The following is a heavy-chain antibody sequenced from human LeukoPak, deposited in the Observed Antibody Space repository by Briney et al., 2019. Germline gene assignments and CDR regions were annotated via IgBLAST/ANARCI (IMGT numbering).Heavy chain of an antibody. CDR2: IWNDGTTK. D-gene: IGHD6-25*01. Sequence: GRSLRLSCAASGFTFGTYGLHWVRQAPGQGLEWVAVIWNDGTTKDYADSVKGRFTISRDNSKNTLYLQMDSLRAEDTAVYYCAGARGLSPFDYWGQGTLVTVSS. V-gene: IGHV3-33*01. CDR1: GFTFGTYG. J-gene: IGHJ4*02. CDR3: AGARGLSPFDY.